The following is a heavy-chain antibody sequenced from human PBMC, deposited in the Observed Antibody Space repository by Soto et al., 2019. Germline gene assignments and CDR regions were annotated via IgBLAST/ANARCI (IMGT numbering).Heavy chain of an antibody. V-gene: IGHV3-15*07. CDR3: TTAIVVVPAAPNYYYYYGMDV. CDR2: IKSKTDGGTT. CDR1: GFTFSNAC. Sequence: GGSLRLSCSASGFTFSNACMNWVRQAPGKGLEWVGRIKSKTDGGTTDYAAPVKGRFTISRDDSKNTLYLQMNSLKTEDTAVYYCTTAIVVVPAAPNYYYYYGMDVWGQGTTVTVSS. D-gene: IGHD2-2*01. J-gene: IGHJ6*02.